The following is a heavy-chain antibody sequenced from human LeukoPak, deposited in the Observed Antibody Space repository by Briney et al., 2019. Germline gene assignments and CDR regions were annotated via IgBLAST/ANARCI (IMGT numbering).Heavy chain of an antibody. J-gene: IGHJ4*02. V-gene: IGHV1-69*01. CDR2: IIPIFGTA. CDR3: ARAGIAAAGTLDY. CDR1: GGTFSSYA. Sequence: SVKVSCKASGGTFSSYAISWVRQAPGQGLEWMGGIIPIFGTANFAQKFQGRVTITADESTSTAYMELSSLRSEDTAVYYCARAGIAAAGTLDYWGQGTLVTVSS. D-gene: IGHD6-13*01.